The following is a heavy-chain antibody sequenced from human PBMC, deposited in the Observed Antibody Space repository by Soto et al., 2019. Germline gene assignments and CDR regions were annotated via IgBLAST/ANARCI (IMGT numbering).Heavy chain of an antibody. Sequence: QVQLQQWGAGLLKPSETLSLTCAVYGGSFSGYYWRWIRQPPGKGLEWIGEINHSGSTNYNPSLKSPVTIAVDTSKNQFSLKLSSVTAADTAVYYCARVRGENILLMVYAPRFVSYNWFDPWGQGTLVTVS. CDR1: GGSFSGYY. CDR3: ARVRGENILLMVYAPRFVSYNWFDP. CDR2: INHSGST. V-gene: IGHV4-34*01. J-gene: IGHJ5*02. D-gene: IGHD2-8*01.